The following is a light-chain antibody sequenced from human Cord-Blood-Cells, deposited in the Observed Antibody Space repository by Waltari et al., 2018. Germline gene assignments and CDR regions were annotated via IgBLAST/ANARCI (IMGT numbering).Light chain of an antibody. CDR1: QSISSY. CDR3: HHSYSIPLT. J-gene: IGKJ4*01. V-gene: IGKV1-39*01. Sequence: DIQMTQSPSSLSASVGDRVTITCRASQSISSYLNWYQQKPRKAPKLLIYAASSLQSGVPSRFSGSRAGADFPLTISNLQPEDVATYYCHHSYSIPLTFGGGTNVEIK. CDR2: AAS.